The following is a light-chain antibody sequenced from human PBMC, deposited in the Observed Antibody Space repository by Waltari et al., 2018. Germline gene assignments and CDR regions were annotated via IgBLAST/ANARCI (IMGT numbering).Light chain of an antibody. CDR2: AKD. CDR3: ESRDSANNRV. J-gene: IGLJ2*01. V-gene: IGLV3-19*01. CDR1: ILRNFF. Sequence: SSELTQDPAVSVALGQTVRITCQGDILRNFFASWYQQKPGQAPILVISAKDNRPSGIPDRFSGSTSGNAASLTITGAEAEDEADYYCESRDSANNRVFGGGTKLTVL.